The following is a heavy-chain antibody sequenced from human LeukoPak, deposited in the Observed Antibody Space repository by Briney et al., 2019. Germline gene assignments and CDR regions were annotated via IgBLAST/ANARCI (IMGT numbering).Heavy chain of an antibody. J-gene: IGHJ4*02. D-gene: IGHD2-15*01. CDR1: GFSFTSSW. Sequence: GESLKISCKGSGFSFTSSWIGWVRQMPGKGLEWMGIIYPVDSDTGYSPSFQGQVTISADKSISTAYLQWSSLKASDTAIYYCARRPATHSFDFWGQGTLVTVSS. CDR2: IYPVDSDT. V-gene: IGHV5-51*01. CDR3: ARRPATHSFDF.